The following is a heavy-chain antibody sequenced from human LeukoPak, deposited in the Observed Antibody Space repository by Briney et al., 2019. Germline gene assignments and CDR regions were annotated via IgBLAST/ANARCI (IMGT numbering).Heavy chain of an antibody. CDR1: GGSISSSSYY. Sequence: PSETLSLTCTVSGGSISSSSYYWGWIRQPPGKGLEGIGSIYYSGSTYYNPSLKSRVTISVDTSKNQFSLKLSSVTAADTAVYYCARQKVATGYYFDYWGQGTLVTVSS. V-gene: IGHV4-39*01. D-gene: IGHD5-12*01. CDR2: IYYSGST. CDR3: ARQKVATGYYFDY. J-gene: IGHJ4*02.